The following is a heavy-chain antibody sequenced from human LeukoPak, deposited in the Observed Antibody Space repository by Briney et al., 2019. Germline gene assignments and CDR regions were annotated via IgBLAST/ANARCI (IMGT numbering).Heavy chain of an antibody. D-gene: IGHD2-2*01. CDR2: ISGDAHST. V-gene: IGHV3-23*01. CDR1: GFTFRDFA. CDR3: VMDAPLPFDF. J-gene: IGHJ4*02. Sequence: PGGSLRLSCAASGFTFRDFAMSWVRQAPGKGLEWVSAISGDAHSTYYADSLKGRFTISRDNSKNTLYLQMNSLRAADTATYFCVMDAPLPFDFWGQGALVIVSS.